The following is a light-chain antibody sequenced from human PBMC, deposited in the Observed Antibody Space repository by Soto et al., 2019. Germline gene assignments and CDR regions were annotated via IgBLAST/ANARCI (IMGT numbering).Light chain of an antibody. Sequence: EIVLTQSPATLSLSPGERATLSCRASQSVSSRYGAWYQQKPGQAPRLLIYDASYRATGIPARFSGSGSGTDFTLTISSLEPEDFAVYYCQQRSSCPLTFGGGTKVDI. V-gene: IGKV3-11*01. CDR1: QSVSSRY. CDR3: QQRSSCPLT. J-gene: IGKJ4*01. CDR2: DAS.